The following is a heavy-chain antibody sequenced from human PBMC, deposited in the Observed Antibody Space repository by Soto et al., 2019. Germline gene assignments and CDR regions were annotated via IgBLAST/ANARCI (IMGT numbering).Heavy chain of an antibody. Sequence: EVHLVESGGGLVLPGGSLRLSCEASGFTFSNYWMTWVRQAPGKGLEWVANIRQDGGEKYYVDSVKGRFTISRENAKTSLYLQMNSLRVEDTAIYYCARDADCTNGVCYTPIRPFDFWGQGTLVTVSS. D-gene: IGHD2-8*01. CDR2: IRQDGGEK. CDR1: GFTFSNYW. J-gene: IGHJ4*02. CDR3: ARDADCTNGVCYTPIRPFDF. V-gene: IGHV3-7*01.